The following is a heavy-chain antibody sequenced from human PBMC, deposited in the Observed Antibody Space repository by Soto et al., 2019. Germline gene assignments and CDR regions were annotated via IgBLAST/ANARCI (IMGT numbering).Heavy chain of an antibody. J-gene: IGHJ5*02. CDR3: VRGGFLSHDHVIIAPATLGFDP. CDR2: MNPNRTNT. CDR1: GYTFTTYD. Sequence: ASVKVSCKASGYTFTTYDINWVRQAPGQGLEWMGWMNPNRTNTGYAEKFQGRVTMTRDTSISTAYMELSSLRYDDTAVYYCVRGGFLSHDHVIIAPATLGFDPWGQGTLVTVS. D-gene: IGHD2-2*01. V-gene: IGHV1-8*01.